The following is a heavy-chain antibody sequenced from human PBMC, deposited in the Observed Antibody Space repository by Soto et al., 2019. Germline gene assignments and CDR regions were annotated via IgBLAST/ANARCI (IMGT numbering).Heavy chain of an antibody. CDR2: IMSIFGTP. CDR1: GDTFSNYA. Sequence: QVQLMQSGAEVKNPGSSVKVSCTASGDTFSNYAISWVRQAPGQGLEWMGGIMSIFGTPNYAQKFQGRVTITADESTSTAYMELSSLRSEDTAMYYCATTMGPGISVAGDYKYYYGVDVWGQGTTVTVSS. CDR3: ATTMGPGISVAGDYKYYYGVDV. V-gene: IGHV1-69*01. D-gene: IGHD6-19*01. J-gene: IGHJ6*02.